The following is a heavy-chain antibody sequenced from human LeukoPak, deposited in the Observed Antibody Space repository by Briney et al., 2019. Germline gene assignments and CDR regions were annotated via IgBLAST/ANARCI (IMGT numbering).Heavy chain of an antibody. Sequence: PGGSLRLSCAASGFTFSSYSMNWVRQAPGKGLEWVSSISSSSSYIYSADSVKGRFTISRDNAKNSLYLQMDSLRAEDTAVYYCAKGYGGNSSFAYWGQGTLVTVSS. CDR2: ISSSSSYI. CDR3: AKGYGGNSSFAY. D-gene: IGHD4-23*01. V-gene: IGHV3-21*01. CDR1: GFTFSSYS. J-gene: IGHJ4*02.